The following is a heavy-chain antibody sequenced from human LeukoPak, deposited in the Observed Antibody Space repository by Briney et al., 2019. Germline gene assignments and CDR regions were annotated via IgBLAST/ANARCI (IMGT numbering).Heavy chain of an antibody. D-gene: IGHD3-10*01. CDR2: LYYSGST. CDR3: ARHANYYGSGSYLNWFDP. Sequence: SSETLSLTCTVSGGSVSSYYWSWIRQPPGKGLEWIGYLYYSGSTNYNPSLKSRVTISIDTSKNQFSLKLSSVTAAETAVYYCARHANYYGSGSYLNWFDPWGQGTLVTVSS. J-gene: IGHJ5*02. CDR1: GGSVSSYY. V-gene: IGHV4-59*08.